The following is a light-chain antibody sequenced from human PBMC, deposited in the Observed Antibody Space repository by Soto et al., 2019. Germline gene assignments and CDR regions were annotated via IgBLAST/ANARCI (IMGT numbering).Light chain of an antibody. V-gene: IGKV3-20*01. CDR2: GAS. J-gene: IGKJ5*01. CDR1: QSVSSSY. Sequence: EIVLTKSPGTLYLSPGESATLSCRASQSVSSSYLAWYRQKPGQAPRLLIYGASNRATGIPYRLSGSGSATDFTLTICRLEPEDFSVYYCHHYGSSPPITFGQGTRLEIK. CDR3: HHYGSSPPIT.